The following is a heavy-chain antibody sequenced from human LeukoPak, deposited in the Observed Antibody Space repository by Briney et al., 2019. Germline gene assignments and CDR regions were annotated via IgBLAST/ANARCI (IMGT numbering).Heavy chain of an antibody. CDR3: AREVIVAPHLKGAFDI. CDR2: MNPNSGNT. Sequence: ASVKVSCKASGYTFTSYDINWVRQATGQGLEWMGWMNPNSGNTGYAQKFQGRVTMTRNTSISTAYMELSSLRSEDTAVYYCAREVIVAPHLKGAFDIWGQGTMVTVSS. J-gene: IGHJ3*02. V-gene: IGHV1-8*01. CDR1: GYTFTSYD. D-gene: IGHD3-22*01.